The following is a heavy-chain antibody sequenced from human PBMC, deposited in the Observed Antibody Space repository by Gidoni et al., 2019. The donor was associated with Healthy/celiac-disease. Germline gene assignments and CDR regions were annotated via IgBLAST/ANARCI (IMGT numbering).Heavy chain of an antibody. V-gene: IGHV3-23*01. Sequence: EVQLLESGGGLVQPGGSLRLSCAASGFTFSSYAMSWVRQAPGKGLEWVSAISGSGGSTYYAASVKGRFTISRDNSKNTLYLQMNSLRAEDTAVYYCAMDLYAPRAFDIWGQGTMVTVSS. CDR1: GFTFSSYA. CDR2: ISGSGGST. J-gene: IGHJ3*02. CDR3: AMDLYAPRAFDI. D-gene: IGHD2-2*01.